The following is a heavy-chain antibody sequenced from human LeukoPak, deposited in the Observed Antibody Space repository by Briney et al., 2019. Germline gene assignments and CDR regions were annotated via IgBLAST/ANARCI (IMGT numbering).Heavy chain of an antibody. CDR1: GGSFSSSSYC. J-gene: IGHJ5*02. CDR2: VYYSGST. CDR3: ARGVSARFDP. Sequence: SETLSLTCTVSGGSFSSSSYCWGWIRQPPGEGLEWIGTVYYSGSTYYNPSLKSRVTILVDTSKNQFSLKLSSVTAADTAVYYCARGVSARFDPWGQGTLVTVSS. V-gene: IGHV4-39*07.